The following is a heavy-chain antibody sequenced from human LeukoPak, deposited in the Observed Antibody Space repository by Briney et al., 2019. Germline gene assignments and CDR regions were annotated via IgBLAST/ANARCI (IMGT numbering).Heavy chain of an antibody. CDR1: GGSISSTLYY. Sequence: SETLSLTCTVSGGSISSTLYYWGSLRQPPGKGLEWIGSIDYSGSTYYNPSLKSRGTISVDTSKNQFFLNLSSVTAADTAVYYWARTMTVIKRYFDFWGQGTLVTVSS. D-gene: IGHD3-22*01. CDR3: ARTMTVIKRYFDF. CDR2: IDYSGST. V-gene: IGHV4-39*01. J-gene: IGHJ4*02.